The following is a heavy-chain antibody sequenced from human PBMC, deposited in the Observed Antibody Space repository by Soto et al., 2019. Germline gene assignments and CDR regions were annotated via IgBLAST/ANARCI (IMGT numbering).Heavy chain of an antibody. V-gene: IGHV3-23*01. CDR3: ANPIPKTGTTFGF. CDR2: ISGSGDEP. CDR1: GFTFSNFA. Sequence: QLLESGGGFVQPGGSLRLSCVASGFTFSNFAMAWVRQAPGEGLEWVSAISGSGDEPFYADSMKGRFTISRDNSKDTLYLQINSLRAEDTAVYYCANPIPKTGTTFGFWGQGTLVTVSS. J-gene: IGHJ4*02. D-gene: IGHD1-1*01.